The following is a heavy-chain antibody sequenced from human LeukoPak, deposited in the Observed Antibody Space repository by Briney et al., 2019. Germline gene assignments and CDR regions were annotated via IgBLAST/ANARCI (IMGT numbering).Heavy chain of an antibody. J-gene: IGHJ4*02. CDR1: GGTFSSYA. Sequence: AASVKVSCKASGGTFSSYAISWVRQAPGQGLEWMGGIIPIFGTANYAQKFQGRVTITADESTSTAYMELSSLRSEDTAVYYCARDRRFLEWLLYFDYWGQGTLVTVSS. CDR2: IIPIFGTA. CDR3: ARDRRFLEWLLYFDY. D-gene: IGHD3-3*01. V-gene: IGHV1-69*13.